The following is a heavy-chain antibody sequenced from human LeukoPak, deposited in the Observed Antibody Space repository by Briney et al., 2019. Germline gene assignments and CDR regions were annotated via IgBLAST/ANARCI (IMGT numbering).Heavy chain of an antibody. CDR3: ARGGLGYFDWFPFDY. Sequence: GGSLRLSYAASGFTFSSYSMNWVRQAPGKGLEWVSYISSSSSTIYYADSAKGRFTISRDNAKNSLYLQMNSLRAEDTAVYYCARGGLGYFDWFPFDYWGQGTLVTVSS. CDR1: GFTFSSYS. D-gene: IGHD3-9*01. J-gene: IGHJ4*02. V-gene: IGHV3-48*01. CDR2: ISSSSSTI.